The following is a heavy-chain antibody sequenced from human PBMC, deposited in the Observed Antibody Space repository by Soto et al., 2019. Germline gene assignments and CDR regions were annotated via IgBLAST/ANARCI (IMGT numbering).Heavy chain of an antibody. Sequence: QLQLQESGPGLVKPSETLSLTCTVSRGSISSSSYYWGWIRQPPGKGLEWIGSIYKSGTTYYNPSLKSGVTISVDTSKNQFSLKLSFVTAADTAVYYCARSTGGYFDYWGQGTLVTVS. J-gene: IGHJ4*02. V-gene: IGHV4-39*01. D-gene: IGHD2-8*02. CDR3: ARSTGGYFDY. CDR1: RGSISSSSYY. CDR2: IYKSGTT.